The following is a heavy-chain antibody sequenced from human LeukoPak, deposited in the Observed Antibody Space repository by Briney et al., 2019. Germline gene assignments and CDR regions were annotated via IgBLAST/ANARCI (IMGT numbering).Heavy chain of an antibody. Sequence: SRGSLRLSCAASGFTVSSNYMSWVRQAPGKGLEWVSVIYSGGSTYYADSVKGRFTISRDNSKNTLYLQMNSLRAEDTAVYYCARVWGGSSGDYWGQGTLVTVSS. J-gene: IGHJ4*02. V-gene: IGHV3-66*01. CDR2: IYSGGST. CDR1: GFTVSSNY. CDR3: ARVWGGSSGDY. D-gene: IGHD6-13*01.